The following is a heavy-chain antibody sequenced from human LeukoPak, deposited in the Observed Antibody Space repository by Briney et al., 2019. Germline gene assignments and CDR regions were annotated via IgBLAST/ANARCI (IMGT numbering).Heavy chain of an antibody. D-gene: IGHD1-1*01. CDR1: GGSFSGYY. CDR2: IYYSGST. Sequence: SETLSLTCAVYGGSFSGYYWSWIRQPPGKGLEWIGYIYYSGSTYYNPSLKSRVTISVDTSKNQFSLKLSSVTAADTAVYYCASGTSKLEPLDYWGQGTLVTVSS. V-gene: IGHV4-34*01. CDR3: ASGTSKLEPLDY. J-gene: IGHJ4*02.